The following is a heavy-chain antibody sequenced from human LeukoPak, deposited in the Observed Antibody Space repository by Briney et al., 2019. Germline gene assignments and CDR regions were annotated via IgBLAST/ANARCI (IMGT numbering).Heavy chain of an antibody. CDR3: AKDQNYDSSGHPDY. D-gene: IGHD3-22*01. CDR1: GFTFSSYA. CDR2: ISGSGGST. Sequence: GASLRLSCTASGFTFSSYAMSWVRQAPGKGLEWVSAISGSGGSTYYADSVKGRFTISRDNSKNTLYLQMNSLRAEDTAVYYCAKDQNYDSSGHPDYWGQGTLVTVSS. J-gene: IGHJ4*02. V-gene: IGHV3-23*01.